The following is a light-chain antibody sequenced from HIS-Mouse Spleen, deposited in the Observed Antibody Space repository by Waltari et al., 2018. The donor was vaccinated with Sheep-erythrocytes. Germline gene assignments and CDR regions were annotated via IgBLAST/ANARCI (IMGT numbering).Light chain of an antibody. CDR3: LQDYNYPYT. V-gene: IGKV1-6*01. CDR1: QGIRND. CDR2: AAS. J-gene: IGKJ2*01. Sequence: AIQMTQSPSSLSASVGDRVTITCRASQGIRNDLGWYQQKPGKAPKLLIYAASSLQSGIPARFSGSGSGTDFTLTISSLQPEDCATYYCLQDYNYPYTVGQGTKLEIK.